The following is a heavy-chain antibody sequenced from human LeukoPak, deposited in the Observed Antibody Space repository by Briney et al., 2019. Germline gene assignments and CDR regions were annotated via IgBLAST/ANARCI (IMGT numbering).Heavy chain of an antibody. D-gene: IGHD2-2*01. CDR3: ARDGRYCSSTSCHWADY. V-gene: IGHV1-69*06. CDR1: GGTFNNSS. Sequence: SSVKVSCKTSGGTFNNSSISWVRQAPGQGLEWLGGIMPLFGTAGYAQKFQGRVTITADKSTSTAYMELSSLRSEDTAVYYCARDGRYCSSTSCHWADYWGQGTLVTVSS. CDR2: IMPLFGTA. J-gene: IGHJ4*02.